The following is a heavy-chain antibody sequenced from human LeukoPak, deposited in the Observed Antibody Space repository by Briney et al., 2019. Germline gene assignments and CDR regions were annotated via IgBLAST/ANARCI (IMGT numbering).Heavy chain of an antibody. J-gene: IGHJ4*02. V-gene: IGHV1-2*02. CDR3: ASELGAIADY. D-gene: IGHD3-16*01. CDR2: INPNSGGT. CDR1: GYTFTGYY. Sequence: GASVKVSCKASGYTFTGYYMHWVRQAPGQGLEWMGWINPNSGGTNYAQKVQGRVTRTRDTSISTAYRELSRLRSDDPAVYYCASELGAIADYWGQGTLVTVSS.